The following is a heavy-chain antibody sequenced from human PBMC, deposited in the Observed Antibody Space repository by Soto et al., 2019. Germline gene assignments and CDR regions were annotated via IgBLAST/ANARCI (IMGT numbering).Heavy chain of an antibody. CDR3: AKKYDYGDYAPLNWFDP. Sequence: PGGSLRLSCAASGFTFSSYGMHWVRQAPGKGLEWVAVISYDGSNKYYADSVKGRFTISRDNSKNTLYLQMNSLRAEDTAVYYCAKKYDYGDYAPLNWFDPWGQGTLVTVSS. CDR2: ISYDGSNK. D-gene: IGHD4-17*01. CDR1: GFTFSSYG. V-gene: IGHV3-30*18. J-gene: IGHJ5*02.